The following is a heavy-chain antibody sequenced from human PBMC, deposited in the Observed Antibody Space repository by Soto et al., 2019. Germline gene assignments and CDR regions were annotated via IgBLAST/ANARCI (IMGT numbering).Heavy chain of an antibody. D-gene: IGHD6-19*01. J-gene: IGHJ4*02. CDR1: GGSISSYY. V-gene: IGHV4-59*08. CDR3: ARHEKKYSSGSGIWRYFDY. Sequence: PSETLSLTCTVSGGSISSYYWSWIRQPPGKGLEWIGYIYYSGSTNYNPSLKSRVTISVDTSKNQFSLKLSSVTAADTAVYYCARHEKKYSSGSGIWRYFDYWGQGTLVTVSS. CDR2: IYYSGST.